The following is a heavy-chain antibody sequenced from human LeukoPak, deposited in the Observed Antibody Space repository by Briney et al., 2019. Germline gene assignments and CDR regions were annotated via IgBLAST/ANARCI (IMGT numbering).Heavy chain of an antibody. CDR2: ISAYDGTT. Sequence: ASVKVSCEASGYTFTSFGISWVRQAPGRGLEWMGRISAYDGTTAYAQKFQGRVTMTTDTSTGTVYMELRTLGSDDTAVFYCARDSGGAPDYWGQGTLVTVSS. CDR3: ARDSGGAPDY. J-gene: IGHJ4*02. D-gene: IGHD1-26*01. CDR1: GYTFTSFG. V-gene: IGHV1-18*01.